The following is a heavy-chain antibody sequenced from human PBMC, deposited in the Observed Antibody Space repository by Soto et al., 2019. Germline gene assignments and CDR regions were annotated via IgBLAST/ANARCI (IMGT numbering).Heavy chain of an antibody. CDR3: ASVPGSPGYHGLDV. CDR2: IKHDGSEQ. CDR1: GLTFSKYW. V-gene: IGHV3-7*03. J-gene: IGHJ6*02. D-gene: IGHD5-12*01. Sequence: EVQLVESGGGLVQPGGSLRLSCAASGLTFSKYWMTWVRQAPGKGPEWVANIKHDGSEQYYVGSVKGRFAISRDNAKNSLFLQMNSLRAEDTAVYYCASVPGSPGYHGLDVWGQGTTVTVSS.